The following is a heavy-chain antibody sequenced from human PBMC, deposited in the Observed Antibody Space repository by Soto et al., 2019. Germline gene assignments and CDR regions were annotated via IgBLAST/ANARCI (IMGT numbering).Heavy chain of an antibody. CDR1: GFTFSDYY. V-gene: IGHV3-11*01. D-gene: IGHD3-22*01. CDR2: ISKSGSIT. Sequence: GESLKISCAASGFTFSDYYMSWIRQPTGKGLEWVSYISKSGSITHYTDSVKGRFTISRDNAKNSLYLQMNSLRADDTALYYCARDLTPYSDYYDENSSETWFDPWGQGTLVTVSS. CDR3: ARDLTPYSDYYDENSSETWFDP. J-gene: IGHJ5*02.